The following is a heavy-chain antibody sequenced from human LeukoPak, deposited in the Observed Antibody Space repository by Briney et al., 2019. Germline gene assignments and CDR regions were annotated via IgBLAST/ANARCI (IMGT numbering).Heavy chain of an antibody. CDR1: GGSISTYY. Sequence: SETLSLTCTVSGGSISTYYWSWIRQPPGKGLEWIGYIYHSGSTNYNPSLKSRVTISVDTSKNQFSLKLSSVTAADTAVYYCARTIYYDSSGYYPKGSWYFDLWGRGTLVTVSS. J-gene: IGHJ2*01. V-gene: IGHV4-59*01. CDR2: IYHSGST. CDR3: ARTIYYDSSGYYPKGSWYFDL. D-gene: IGHD3-22*01.